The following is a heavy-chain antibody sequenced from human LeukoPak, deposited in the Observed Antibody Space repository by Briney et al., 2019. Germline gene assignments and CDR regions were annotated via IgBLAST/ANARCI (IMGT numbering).Heavy chain of an antibody. D-gene: IGHD3-9*01. J-gene: IGHJ6*02. V-gene: IGHV4-59*08. CDR2: IYYSGST. CDR1: GVSISSYY. Sequence: PSETLSLTCTVSGVSISSYYWSWVRQPPGKGLEWIGYIYYSGSTNYNPSLKSRVTISVDTSKNQFSLKLSSVTAADTAVYYCARLHYDTSYGMDVWGQGTTVTVSS. CDR3: ARLHYDTSYGMDV.